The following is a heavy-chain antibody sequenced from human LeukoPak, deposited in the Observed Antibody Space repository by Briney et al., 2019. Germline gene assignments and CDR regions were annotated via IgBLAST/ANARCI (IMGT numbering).Heavy chain of an antibody. CDR2: ISGSGVRT. V-gene: IGHV3-23*01. Sequence: GGSLRLSCAASGFTFSSDAMSWVRQAPGKGLEWVSAISGSGVRTYYADSVKGRFTLSRDNSKHTLYLQMNSLRAEDTAVYYCAKPGLAVAGISNWFDPWGQGTLVTVSS. D-gene: IGHD6-19*01. CDR3: AKPGLAVAGISNWFDP. CDR1: GFTFSSDA. J-gene: IGHJ5*02.